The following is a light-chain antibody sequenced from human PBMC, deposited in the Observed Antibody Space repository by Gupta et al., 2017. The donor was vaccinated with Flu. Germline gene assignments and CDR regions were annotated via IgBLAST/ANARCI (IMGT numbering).Light chain of an antibody. CDR1: QTVTSDY. Sequence: TLSLSPGERATLSCRASQTVTSDYLGWYQQKPGQAPRLLICGASSRATGIPERFSGSGCGTDFTLSISRLEPEDFAVYFCQQNGGLPPVNFGPGTKVDFK. J-gene: IGKJ3*01. CDR2: GAS. CDR3: QQNGGLPPVN. V-gene: IGKV3-20*01.